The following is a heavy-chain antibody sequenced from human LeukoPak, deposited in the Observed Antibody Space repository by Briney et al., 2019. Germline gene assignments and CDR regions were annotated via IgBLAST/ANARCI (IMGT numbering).Heavy chain of an antibody. V-gene: IGHV4-59*02. CDR1: GCSVAPYY. CDR3: VRDGSDYGDAFLI. D-gene: IGHD4-17*01. CDR2: IHYSGST. J-gene: IGHJ3*02. Sequence: SETLSLTCSAYGCSVAPYYWNWIRQSPGKGLEWIGYIHYSGSTKYNPSLESRVTISVDTSRNQFSLKLNSVTAADTVVYYCVRDGSDYGDAFLIWGQGTMVSVSS.